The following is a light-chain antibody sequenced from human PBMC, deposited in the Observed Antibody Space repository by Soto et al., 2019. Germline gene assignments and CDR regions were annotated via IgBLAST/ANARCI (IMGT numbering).Light chain of an antibody. J-gene: IGLJ1*01. CDR2: EVS. CDR1: SSDVGGYHY. CDR3: SSYTSSITYV. Sequence: QSALTQPASVSGSPGQSITISCTGTSSDVGGYHYVSWYQQHPGKAPKVMIYEVSNRPSGVSNRFSGSKSGNTASLTISGLQAEDEADYYCSSYTSSITYVFGTGTKLTVL. V-gene: IGLV2-14*01.